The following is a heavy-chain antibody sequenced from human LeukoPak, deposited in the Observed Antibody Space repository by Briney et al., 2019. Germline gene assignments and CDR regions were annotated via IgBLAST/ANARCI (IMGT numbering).Heavy chain of an antibody. CDR1: GFTFSDHY. CDR2: SRNKANGYTT. J-gene: IGHJ4*02. CDR3: VRRGSNSGNLYAEGDY. Sequence: GGSLRLSCAASGFTFSDHYMDWVRQAPGKGLEWVGRSRNKANGYTTEYAASVKGRFTVSRDDSKTSLYLQMNSLKTEDTAVYYCVRRGSNSGNLYAEGDYWGQGTLVTVSS. D-gene: IGHD1-26*01. V-gene: IGHV3-72*01.